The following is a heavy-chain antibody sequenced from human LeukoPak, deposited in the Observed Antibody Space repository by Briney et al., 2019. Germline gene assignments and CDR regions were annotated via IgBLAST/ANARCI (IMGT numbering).Heavy chain of an antibody. CDR2: ISYDGSNK. Sequence: GRSLRLSCAASGFTFSSYAMHWVRQAPGKGLEWVAVISYDGSNKYYADSVKGRFTTSRDNSKNTLYLQMNSLRAEDTAVYYCARGVIALECYFDYWGQGTLVTVSS. V-gene: IGHV3-30*04. D-gene: IGHD6-13*01. CDR1: GFTFSSYA. CDR3: ARGVIALECYFDY. J-gene: IGHJ4*02.